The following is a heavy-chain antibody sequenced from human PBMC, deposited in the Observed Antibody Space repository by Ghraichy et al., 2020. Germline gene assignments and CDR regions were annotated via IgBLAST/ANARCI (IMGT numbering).Heavy chain of an antibody. CDR1: GFTFSSYW. CDR2: IKQDGSET. V-gene: IGHV3-7*01. Sequence: GGSLRLSCAASGFTFSSYWMSWVRQAPGKGLEWVSNIKQDGSETYYVDSVKGRFTISRDNAKNSLYLQMNSLRAADTAVYYCARDYRGSPPLMVFDYWGQGTLVTVSS. J-gene: IGHJ4*02. D-gene: IGHD1-26*01. CDR3: ARDYRGSPPLMVFDY.